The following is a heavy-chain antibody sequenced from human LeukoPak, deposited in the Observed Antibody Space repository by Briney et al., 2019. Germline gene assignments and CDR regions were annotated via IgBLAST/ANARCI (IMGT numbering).Heavy chain of an antibody. CDR2: ISYDGSNK. CDR1: GFTFSRYA. D-gene: IGHD3-22*01. CDR3: ASHYDTSGYHYFDF. V-gene: IGHV3-30-3*01. Sequence: GGSLRLSCAASGFTFSRYAMHWVRQAPGEGLEWVAVISYDGSNKYYGDSVKGRFSISRDSSKTTLYLQMKRLRAEYTAVYYCASHYDTSGYHYFDFRGQGTLVTVSS. J-gene: IGHJ4*02.